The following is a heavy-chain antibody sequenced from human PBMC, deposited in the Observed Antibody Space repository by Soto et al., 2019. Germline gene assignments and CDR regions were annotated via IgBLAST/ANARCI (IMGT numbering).Heavy chain of an antibody. V-gene: IGHV1-18*01. D-gene: IGHD1-20*01. CDR1: GYTFTSYG. CDR2: ISAYNGNT. CDR3: ARVLRVTRTSSDAFDI. Sequence: ASVKVSCKASGYTFTSYGISWVRQAPGQGLEWMGWISAYNGNTNYAQKLQGRVTMTTDTSTSTAYMELRSLRSDDTAVYYCARVLRVTRTSSDAFDIWGQGTMVTVSS. J-gene: IGHJ3*02.